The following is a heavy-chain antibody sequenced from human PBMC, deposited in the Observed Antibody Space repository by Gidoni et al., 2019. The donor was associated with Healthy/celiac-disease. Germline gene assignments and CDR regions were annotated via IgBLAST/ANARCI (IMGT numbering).Heavy chain of an antibody. Sequence: GLEWIGEINHSGSTNYNPSLKSRVTISVDTSKNQFSLKLSSVTAADTAVYYCARGGDPHYYGMDVWGQGTTVTVSS. J-gene: IGHJ6*02. CDR2: INHSGST. CDR3: ARGGDPHYYGMDV. V-gene: IGHV4-34*01. D-gene: IGHD3-10*01.